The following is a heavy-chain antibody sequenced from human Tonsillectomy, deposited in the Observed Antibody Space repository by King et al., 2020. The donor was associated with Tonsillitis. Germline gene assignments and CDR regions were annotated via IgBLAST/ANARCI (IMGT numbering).Heavy chain of an antibody. V-gene: IGHV3-23*04. D-gene: IGHD2-15*01. CDR3: AKFYRDCSGGSCYRPLFDY. Sequence: VQLVESGGGLVQPGGSLRLSCAASGFTFSTYAMTWVRQAPGKGLEWVSAISGAGGSTYSADSVRGRFTISRDNSKNTLYLQMNSLRAEDTAVYYCAKFYRDCSGGSCYRPLFDYWAREPWSPSPQ. CDR1: GFTFSTYA. CDR2: ISGAGGST. J-gene: IGHJ4*02.